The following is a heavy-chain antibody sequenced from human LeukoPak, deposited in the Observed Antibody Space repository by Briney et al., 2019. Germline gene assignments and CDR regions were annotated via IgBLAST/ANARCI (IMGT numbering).Heavy chain of an antibody. J-gene: IGHJ4*02. CDR2: IYSTGST. CDR3: ARGIADPYSFDS. Sequence: PSETLSLTCTVSSGSIRSYYWSWIRQPAGRGLEWIGRIYSTGSTNYSPSLKSRVTMSVDKSKNQFSLNLSSVTAADTAVYYCARGIADPYSFDSWGQGTLVTVSS. V-gene: IGHV4-4*07. CDR1: SGSIRSYY. D-gene: IGHD6-13*01.